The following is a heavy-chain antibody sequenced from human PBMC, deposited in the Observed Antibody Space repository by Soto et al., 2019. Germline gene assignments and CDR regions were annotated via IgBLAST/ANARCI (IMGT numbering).Heavy chain of an antibody. CDR1: GGTFSSYT. V-gene: IGHV1-69*02. J-gene: IGHJ5*02. CDR3: AXXXVGXXXWFDP. Sequence: QVQLVQSGAEVKKPGSSXKVSXKASGGTFSSYTISWVRQAPGQGLEWMGRIIPILGIANYAQKFQGRVTITADKSTSTAYMELSSLRSEDTAVXXCAXXXVGXXXWFDPWGQGTLVTVSS. CDR2: IIPILGIA.